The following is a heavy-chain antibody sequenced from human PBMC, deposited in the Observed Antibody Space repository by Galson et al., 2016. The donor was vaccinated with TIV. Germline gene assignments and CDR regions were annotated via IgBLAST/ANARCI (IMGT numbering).Heavy chain of an antibody. CDR2: ISDGGKT. CDR1: GLSVSINY. D-gene: IGHD2-8*01. CDR3: ARDRMVDATYYYYYYGMDV. Sequence: SLRLSCAASGLSVSINYMTWVRQAPGKGLEWVSHISDGGKTYYPDSVKGRFTISRDKFKNILYLHMNTVRVEDAAVYYCARDRMVDATYYYYYYGMDVWGQGTAVTVSS. V-gene: IGHV3-66*02. J-gene: IGHJ6*02.